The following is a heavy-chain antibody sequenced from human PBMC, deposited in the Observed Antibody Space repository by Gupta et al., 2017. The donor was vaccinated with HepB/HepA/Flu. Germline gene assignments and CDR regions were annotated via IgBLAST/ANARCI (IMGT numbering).Heavy chain of an antibody. CDR3: ARDPMTGPYYFDY. CDR1: GFTFSSYA. D-gene: IGHD1-14*01. V-gene: IGHV3-30-3*01. Sequence: QVQLVESGGGVVQPGRSLRLSCAASGFTFSSYAMHWVGQAPGKGLEWVAVISYDGSNKYYADSVKGRFTISRDNSKNTLYLQMNSLRAEDTAVYYCARDPMTGPYYFDYWGQGTLVTVSS. CDR2: ISYDGSNK. J-gene: IGHJ4*02.